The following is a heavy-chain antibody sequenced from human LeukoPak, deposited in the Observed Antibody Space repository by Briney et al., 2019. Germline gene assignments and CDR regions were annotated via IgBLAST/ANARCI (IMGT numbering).Heavy chain of an antibody. J-gene: IGHJ3*02. V-gene: IGHV3-48*02. CDR2: ISTDRSSI. D-gene: IGHD1-26*01. CDR3: AIDAWDLPLDAFDI. CDR1: GFTFSTYN. Sequence: GGSLRLSCAASGFTFSTYNTNWVRQAPGKGLEWLSYISTDRSSIYYADSVEGRFTISRDNAKSSLYLQMNSLRDEDTAVYYCAIDAWDLPLDAFDIWGQGTMVTVSS.